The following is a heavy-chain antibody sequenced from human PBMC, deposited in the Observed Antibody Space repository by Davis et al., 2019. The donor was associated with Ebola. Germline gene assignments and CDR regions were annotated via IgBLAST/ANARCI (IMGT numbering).Heavy chain of an antibody. V-gene: IGHV1-2*04. J-gene: IGHJ4*02. CDR1: GYTFTSYG. CDR3: ARGLLWFGELLPHYYFDY. Sequence: ASVKVSCKASGYTFTSYGISWVRQAPGQGLEWMGWINPNSGGTNYAQKFQGWVTMTRDTYISTAYMELSRLRSDDTAVDYCARGLLWFGELLPHYYFDYWGQGTLVTVSS. CDR2: INPNSGGT. D-gene: IGHD3-10*01.